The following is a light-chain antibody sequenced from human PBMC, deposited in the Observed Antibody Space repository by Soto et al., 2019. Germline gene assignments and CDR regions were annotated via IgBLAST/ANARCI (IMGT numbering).Light chain of an antibody. CDR3: LQDSSDPYT. CDR1: QDIRYD. V-gene: IGKV1-6*01. Sequence: AIQMTQSPSSLSAYVGDRVTITCRASQDIRYDLGWYQQKPGKAPKLLIYGISTLQRGVPSRFSGSGSGTDFALTISSLQPEDFATYYCLQDSSDPYTFGQGTKLEI. CDR2: GIS. J-gene: IGKJ2*01.